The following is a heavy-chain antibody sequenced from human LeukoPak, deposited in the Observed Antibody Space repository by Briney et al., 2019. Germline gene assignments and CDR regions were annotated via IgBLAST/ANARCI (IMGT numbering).Heavy chain of an antibody. Sequence: GGSLRLSCAASGFTFSSYGMHWVRQAPGKGLEWVAFIRYDGSKKYYADSVKGRFTISRDDSKNTLYLQMNSLRAEDTAVYYCAKGENVWGKGTTVTVSS. CDR3: AKGENV. CDR2: IRYDGSKK. V-gene: IGHV3-30*02. J-gene: IGHJ6*04. CDR1: GFTFSSYG. D-gene: IGHD1-26*01.